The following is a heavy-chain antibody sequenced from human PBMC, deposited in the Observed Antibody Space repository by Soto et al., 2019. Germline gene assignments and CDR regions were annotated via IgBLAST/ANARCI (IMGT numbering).Heavy chain of an antibody. CDR1: RFTFSSYS. V-gene: IGHV3-7*01. Sequence: GRSLTLSRAVSRFTFSSYSMNSVRQAPGNALQWVANIKEDATERYFVDSVKGRFTISRDNAKNSMYLQINSLTAEDTAVFYCARESWLRSCYYPYCMDVCGKGTTVTXS. CDR3: ARESWLRSCYYPYCMDV. J-gene: IGHJ6*03. D-gene: IGHD5-12*01. CDR2: IKEDATER.